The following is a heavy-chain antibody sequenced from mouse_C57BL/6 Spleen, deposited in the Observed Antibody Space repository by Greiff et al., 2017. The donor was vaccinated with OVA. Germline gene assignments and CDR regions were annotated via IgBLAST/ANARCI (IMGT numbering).Heavy chain of an antibody. D-gene: IGHD3-2*02. V-gene: IGHV1-72*01. J-gene: IGHJ4*01. CDR3: ARSKAQATSLYAMDY. CDR1: GYTFPSYW. Sequence: KQPGAELVKPGASVKLSCKASGYTFPSYWMHWVKQRPGRGLEWIGRIDPNSGGTKYNEKFKSKATLTVDKPSSTAYMQLSSLTSEDSAVYYCARSKAQATSLYAMDYWGQGTSVTVSS. CDR2: IDPNSGGT.